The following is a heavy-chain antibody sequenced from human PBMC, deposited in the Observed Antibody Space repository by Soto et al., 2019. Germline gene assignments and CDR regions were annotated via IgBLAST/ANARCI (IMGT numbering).Heavy chain of an antibody. Sequence: EVQLLESGGDLVQPGGSLRLSCAVSGFSLSNYAMSWVRQAPGKGLEWVSAISGSGSNTYYIDSVKGRFTISSDRSKTTLFLQMNNLRAEDTAVYYCAKGGITLVRGSFDYWGQGALVTVSS. V-gene: IGHV3-23*01. CDR3: AKGGITLVRGSFDY. D-gene: IGHD3-10*01. J-gene: IGHJ4*02. CDR2: ISGSGSNT. CDR1: GFSLSNYA.